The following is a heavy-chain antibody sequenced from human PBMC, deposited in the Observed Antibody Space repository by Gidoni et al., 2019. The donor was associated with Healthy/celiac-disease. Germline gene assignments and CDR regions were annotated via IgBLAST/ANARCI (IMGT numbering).Heavy chain of an antibody. CDR1: GYTFTSYG. J-gene: IGHJ5*02. V-gene: IGHV1-18*01. CDR3: ASARKEIAAAGGGWFDP. CDR2: ISAYNGNT. D-gene: IGHD6-13*01. Sequence: QVQLVQSGAEVKKPGASVKVSCKASGYTFTSYGISWVRQAPGQGLEWMGWISAYNGNTNYAQKLQGRVTMTTDTSTSTAYMELRSLRSDDTAVYYCASARKEIAAAGGGWFDPWGQGTLVTVSS.